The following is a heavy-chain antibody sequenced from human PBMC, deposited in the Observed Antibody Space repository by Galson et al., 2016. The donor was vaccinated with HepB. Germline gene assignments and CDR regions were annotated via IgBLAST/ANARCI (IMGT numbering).Heavy chain of an antibody. J-gene: IGHJ6*02. Sequence: SLRLSCAASGFTFDDFAMHWVRQVPGKGLEWVSVVYSSGNTYYAGSVKGRFTISRDNSKNTLYLQMNSLRAEDTAVYYCARGTGGKYYYGMDVWGQGTTVTVPS. CDR2: VYSSGNT. V-gene: IGHV3-53*01. CDR3: ARGTGGKYYYGMDV. D-gene: IGHD2-8*02. CDR1: GFTFDDFA.